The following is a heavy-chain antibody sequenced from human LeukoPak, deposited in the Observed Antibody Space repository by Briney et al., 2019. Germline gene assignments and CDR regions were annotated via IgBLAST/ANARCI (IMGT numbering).Heavy chain of an antibody. V-gene: IGHV1-3*01. J-gene: IGHJ4*02. Sequence: ASVKVSCKASGYPFRSYVIHWLRQAPGQSLEWIGWINPANGNTKYSRNFQGRVTITRDTSASVVYMELSSLRYEDTAVYYCARDGYDADGYLDYWGQGALVPVSS. CDR2: INPANGNT. CDR1: GYPFRSYV. D-gene: IGHD5-12*01. CDR3: ARDGYDADGYLDY.